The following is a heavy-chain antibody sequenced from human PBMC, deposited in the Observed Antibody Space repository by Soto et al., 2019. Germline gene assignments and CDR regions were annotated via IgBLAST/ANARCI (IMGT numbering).Heavy chain of an antibody. CDR2: IWYDGSNK. D-gene: IGHD5-18*01. CDR1: GFTFSSYG. Sequence: GGSLRLSCAASGFTFSSYGMHWVRQAPGKGLEWVAVIWYDGSNKYYADSVKGRFTISRDNSKNTLYLQMNSLRAEDTAVYYCARADLRAAMVDDAFDIWGQGTMVTVSS. CDR3: ARADLRAAMVDDAFDI. J-gene: IGHJ3*02. V-gene: IGHV3-33*01.